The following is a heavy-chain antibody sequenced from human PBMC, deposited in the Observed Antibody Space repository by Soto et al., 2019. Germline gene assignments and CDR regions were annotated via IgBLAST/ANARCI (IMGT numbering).Heavy chain of an antibody. V-gene: IGHV3-7*01. CDR3: ARDSNYGSGTRYFHAFDI. J-gene: IGHJ3*02. Sequence: GGSLRLSCAAAGFTFGKYWMAWFRQAPGKGLEWVANIEDGGSEKFYVDSVKGRFSISRDNARNSLYLQMNSLRAEDTAIYYCARDSNYGSGTRYFHAFDIWGQGTMVTVSS. CDR2: IEDGGSEK. CDR1: GFTFGKYW. D-gene: IGHD3-10*01.